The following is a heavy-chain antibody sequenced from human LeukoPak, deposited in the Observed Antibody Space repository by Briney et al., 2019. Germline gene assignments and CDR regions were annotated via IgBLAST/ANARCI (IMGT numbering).Heavy chain of an antibody. CDR2: FHTAGDI. D-gene: IGHD2-2*01. V-gene: IGHV3-13*01. Sequence: GGSLRLSCAASGFTFSNYDMHWVRQATGRGLEWVSAFHTAGDIHYSGSVKGRFATSRENAKNSFYLQMNNLRAGDTAVYYCARGSCSSRSCYKRVNGLDVWGQGTPVTVSS. CDR3: ARGSCSSRSCYKRVNGLDV. CDR1: GFTFSNYD. J-gene: IGHJ6*02.